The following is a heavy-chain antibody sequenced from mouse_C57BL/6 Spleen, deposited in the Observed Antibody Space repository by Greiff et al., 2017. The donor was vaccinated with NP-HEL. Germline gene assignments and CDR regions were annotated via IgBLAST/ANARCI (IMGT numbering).Heavy chain of an antibody. CDR2: IHPNSGST. Sequence: QVQLQQPGAELVKPGASVKLSCKASGYTFTSYWMHWVKQRPGQGLEWIGMIHPNSGSTNYNEKFKSKATLTVDKSSSTAYMQLSSLTSEDSAVYYCARTGAHYYGYDYWGQGTTLTVSS. CDR3: ARTGAHYYGYDY. CDR1: GYTFTSYW. V-gene: IGHV1-64*01. D-gene: IGHD1-2*01. J-gene: IGHJ2*01.